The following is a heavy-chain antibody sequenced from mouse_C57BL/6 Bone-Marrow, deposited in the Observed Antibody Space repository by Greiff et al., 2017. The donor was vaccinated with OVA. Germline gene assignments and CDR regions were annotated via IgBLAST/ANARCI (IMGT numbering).Heavy chain of an antibody. V-gene: IGHV14-3*01. CDR2: IDPANGNT. CDR1: GFNIKNTY. J-gene: IGHJ3*01. Sequence: VQLQQSVAELVRPGASVKLSCTASGFNIKNTYMHWVKQRPEQGLEWIGRIDPANGNTKYAPKFPGKATLTADTSSNTAYLQLSSLTSEDPSFYSCASSFSAWFAFWGQGTLVTVSA. CDR3: ASSFSAWFAF.